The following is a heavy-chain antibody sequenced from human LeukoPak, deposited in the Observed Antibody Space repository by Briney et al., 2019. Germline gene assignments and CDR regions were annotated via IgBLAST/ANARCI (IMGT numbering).Heavy chain of an antibody. V-gene: IGHV4-30-4*02. CDR2: IYYSGST. Sequence: PSETLSLTCTVSGGSISSGDYYWSWIRQPPGKGLEWIGYIYYSGSTYYNPSLKSRVTISVDTSKNQFSLRLSSVTAADTAVYYCARGGVRFLEWAAPDYWGQGTLVTVSS. CDR3: ARGGVRFLEWAAPDY. CDR1: GGSISSGDYY. D-gene: IGHD3-3*01. J-gene: IGHJ4*02.